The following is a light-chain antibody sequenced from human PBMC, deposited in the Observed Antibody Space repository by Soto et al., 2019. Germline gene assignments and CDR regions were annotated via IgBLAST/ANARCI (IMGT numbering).Light chain of an antibody. CDR1: QSVSSN. V-gene: IGKV3-15*01. Sequence: VMTQSPVTLSVSPGERATLSCRASQSVSSNLAWYQQKPGQAPRLLIYGASTRATGIPARFSGSGSGTEFTLTISSLQSEDFAVYYCQQYNNWPGTFGQGTKVEIK. CDR2: GAS. J-gene: IGKJ1*01. CDR3: QQYNNWPGT.